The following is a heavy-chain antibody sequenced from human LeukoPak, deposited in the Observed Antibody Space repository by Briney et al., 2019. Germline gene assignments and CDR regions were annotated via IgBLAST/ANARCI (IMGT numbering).Heavy chain of an antibody. CDR1: GFTVSSNY. J-gene: IGHJ4*02. Sequence: GGSLRLSCAASGFTVSSNYMSWVRQAPGKGLEWVSVIYSGGSTYYADSVKGRFTISRDNSKNTLYLQMNSLRAEDTAVYYCARILFGPIATFLLDYWGQGTLVTVSS. CDR3: ARILFGPIATFLLDY. CDR2: IYSGGST. V-gene: IGHV3-66*01. D-gene: IGHD2/OR15-2a*01.